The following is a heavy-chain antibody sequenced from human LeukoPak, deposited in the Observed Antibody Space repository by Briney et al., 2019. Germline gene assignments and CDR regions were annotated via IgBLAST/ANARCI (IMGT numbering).Heavy chain of an antibody. CDR2: ISYDGSNK. CDR1: GFTFSSYG. CDR3: AKAPYSGSYYVLH. D-gene: IGHD1-26*01. J-gene: IGHJ4*02. Sequence: GGSLRLSCAASGFTFSSYGMHWVRQAPGKGLEWGAVISYDGSNKYYADSVKGRFTISRDNSKNTLYLQMNSLRAEDTAVYYCAKAPYSGSYYVLHWGQGTLVTVSS. V-gene: IGHV3-30*18.